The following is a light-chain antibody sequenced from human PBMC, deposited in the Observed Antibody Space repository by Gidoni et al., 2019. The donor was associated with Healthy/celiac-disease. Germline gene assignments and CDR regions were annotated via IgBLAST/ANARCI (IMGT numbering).Light chain of an antibody. V-gene: IGKV3-11*01. J-gene: IGKJ1*01. CDR2: DAS. CDR3: QQRSNWPPWT. Sequence: EIVLTPSPATLSLSPGERATLSCRASQSVSSYLAWYQQKPGQAPRLLIYDASNRATGIPARFSGSGSGTDFTLTISSLEPEDFAVYYCQQRSNWPPWTFXXXTKVEIK. CDR1: QSVSSY.